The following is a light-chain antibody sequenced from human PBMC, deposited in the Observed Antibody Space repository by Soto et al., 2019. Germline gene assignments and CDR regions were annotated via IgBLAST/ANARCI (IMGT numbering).Light chain of an antibody. J-gene: IGKJ4*01. CDR1: QSLLHSNGYNY. CDR3: MQALQTPRLT. CDR2: LGS. V-gene: IGKV2-28*01. Sequence: DIVMTQSPLSLPVTPGEPASISFSSSQSLLHSNGYNYLDWYLQKPGPSPQLLIYLGSNRSSGVPDRFSGSGSGPDFTLKISRVEAEDVGVYYCMQALQTPRLTFGGGTKVDI.